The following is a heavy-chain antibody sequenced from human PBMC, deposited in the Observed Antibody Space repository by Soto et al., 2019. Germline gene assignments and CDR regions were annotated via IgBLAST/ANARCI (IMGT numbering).Heavy chain of an antibody. Sequence: QVQLVQSGAEVKKPGSSVKVSCKASGGTFSSYAISWVRQAPGQGLEWMGGIIPIFGTANYAQKFQGRVTITADESTSRAYMELSSLRSEDTAVYYCATSPHFGYSYQGYFDYWGQGTLVTVSS. J-gene: IGHJ4*02. CDR1: GGTFSSYA. V-gene: IGHV1-69*01. CDR2: IIPIFGTA. D-gene: IGHD5-18*01. CDR3: ATSPHFGYSYQGYFDY.